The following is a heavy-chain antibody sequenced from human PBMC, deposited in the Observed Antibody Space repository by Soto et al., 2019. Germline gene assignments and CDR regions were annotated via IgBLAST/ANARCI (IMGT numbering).Heavy chain of an antibody. CDR2: IYYSGST. CDR1: GGSISSYY. J-gene: IGHJ4*02. V-gene: IGHV4-59*01. D-gene: IGHD2-15*01. Sequence: QVQLQESGPGLVKPSETLSLTCTVSGGSISSYYWSWIRQPPGKGLEWIGYIYYSGSTNYNPSLMVRVTISVDTSQNQFSLKLSSVTAADTAVYYCARWGYCSGGSCWYWGQGTLVTVSS. CDR3: ARWGYCSGGSCWY.